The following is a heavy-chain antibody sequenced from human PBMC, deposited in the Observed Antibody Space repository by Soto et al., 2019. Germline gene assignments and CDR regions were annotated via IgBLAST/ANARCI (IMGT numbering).Heavy chain of an antibody. J-gene: IGHJ4*02. CDR1: GYAFTTYG. CDR2: ISAHNGNT. V-gene: IGHV1-18*01. D-gene: IGHD1-1*01. CDR3: ARGRYGDY. Sequence: QVHLVQSGAEVKKPGASVKVSCKGSGYAFTTYGITWVRQAPGQGLEWMGWISAHNGNTNYAQKLQGRVTVPRDTSTSTAYMELRSLRTDDTAVYYCARGRYGDYWGQGALVTGSS.